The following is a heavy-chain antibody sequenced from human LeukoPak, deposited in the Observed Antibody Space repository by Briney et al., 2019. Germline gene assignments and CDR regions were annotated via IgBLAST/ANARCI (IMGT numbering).Heavy chain of an antibody. CDR2: IWYDGSNK. D-gene: IGHD2-15*01. Sequence: GGSLRLSCAASGFTFSSYGMHWVRQAPGKGLEWVAVIWYDGSNKYYADSVKGRFTISRDNSKNTLYLQMNSLRAEDTAVYYCAKDLAGGLYYFDYWGQGTLVTVSS. CDR1: GFTFSSYG. V-gene: IGHV3-33*06. CDR3: AKDLAGGLYYFDY. J-gene: IGHJ4*02.